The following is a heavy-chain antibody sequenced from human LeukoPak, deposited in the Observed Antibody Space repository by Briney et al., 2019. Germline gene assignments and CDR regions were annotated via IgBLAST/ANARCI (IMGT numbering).Heavy chain of an antibody. Sequence: SETLSLTCAVYGGSFSGYYWSWIRQPPGKGLEWIGEINHSGSTNYNPSLKRRVTISVDTSKNQFSLKLSSVTAADTAVYYCARKTGYSSSWFVFRYFDYWGQGTLVTVSS. CDR1: GGSFSGYY. D-gene: IGHD6-13*01. V-gene: IGHV4-34*01. CDR2: INHSGST. J-gene: IGHJ4*02. CDR3: ARKTGYSSSWFVFRYFDY.